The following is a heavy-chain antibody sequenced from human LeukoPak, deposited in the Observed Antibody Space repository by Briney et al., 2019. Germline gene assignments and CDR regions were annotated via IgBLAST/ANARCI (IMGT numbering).Heavy chain of an antibody. CDR1: GYTFTSYD. CDR2: MNPNSGNT. V-gene: IGHV1-8*01. CDR3: ARDLKRGYSSGRYSWGTGSSNDY. J-gene: IGHJ4*02. D-gene: IGHD6-19*01. Sequence: ASVKVSCKASGYTFTSYDINWVRQATGQGLEWMGLMNPNSGNTGYAQKFQGRVTMTSNTSISTAYMELSSLRSEDTAVYYCARDLKRGYSSGRYSWGTGSSNDYWGQGTLVTVSS.